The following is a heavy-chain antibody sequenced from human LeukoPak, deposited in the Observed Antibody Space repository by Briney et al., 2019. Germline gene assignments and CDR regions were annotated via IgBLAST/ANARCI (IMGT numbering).Heavy chain of an antibody. CDR1: GYTFTGYY. D-gene: IGHD1-1*01. CDR2: INPNSGGT. CDR3: ARDLNWNSYYFDY. V-gene: IGHV1-2*02. J-gene: IGHJ4*02. Sequence: ASVKVSCKASGYTFTGYYMHWVRQAPGQGLEWMGWINPNSGGTNYAQKFQGRVTMTRDTSISTAYMELSRLRSDDTAVYYCARDLNWNSYYFDYWGQGTLVTVSS.